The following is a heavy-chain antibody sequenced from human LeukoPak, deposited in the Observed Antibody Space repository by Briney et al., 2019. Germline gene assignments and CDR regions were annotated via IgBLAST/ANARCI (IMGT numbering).Heavy chain of an antibody. CDR3: AREEGINVAAAGRWFDP. CDR2: ISAYNGNT. D-gene: IGHD6-13*01. Sequence: APVKVSCKASGYTFTSYGISWVRQAPGQGLEWMGWISAYNGNTNYAQKLQGRVTMTTDTSTSTAYMELRSLRSDDTAVYYCAREEGINVAAAGRWFDPWGQGTLVTVSS. V-gene: IGHV1-18*01. CDR1: GYTFTSYG. J-gene: IGHJ5*02.